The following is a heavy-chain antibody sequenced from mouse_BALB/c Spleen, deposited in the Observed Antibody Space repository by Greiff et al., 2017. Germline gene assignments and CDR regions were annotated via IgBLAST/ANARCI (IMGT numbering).Heavy chain of an antibody. Sequence: QVQLQQPGAELVRPGASVKLSCKASGYTFTSYWINWVKQRPGQGLESIGNIYPSDSYTNYNQKFKDKATLTVDKSSSTAYMQLSSPTSEDSAVYYCTRSDYIYAMDYWGQGTSVTVSS. V-gene: IGHV1-69*02. J-gene: IGHJ4*01. CDR2: IYPSDSYT. CDR3: TRSDYIYAMDY. CDR1: GYTFTSYW. D-gene: IGHD2-4*01.